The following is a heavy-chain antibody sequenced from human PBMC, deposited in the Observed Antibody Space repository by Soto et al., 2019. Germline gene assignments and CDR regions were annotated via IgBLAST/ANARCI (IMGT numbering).Heavy chain of an antibody. CDR3: ASQSSEWLLFAS. V-gene: IGHV3-48*01. D-gene: IGHD5-12*01. CDR2: ISSSSSTI. CDR1: GFTFSSYS. J-gene: IGHJ4*02. Sequence: PGGSLRLSCAASGFTFSSYSMNWVRQAPGKGLEWVSYISSSSSTIYYADSVKGRFTISRDNAKNSLYLQMNSLRAEDTAVYYCASQSSEWLLFASWGQGTLVTSPQ.